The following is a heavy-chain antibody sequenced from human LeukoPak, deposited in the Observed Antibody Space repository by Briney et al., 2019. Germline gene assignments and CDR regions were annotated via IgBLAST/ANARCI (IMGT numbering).Heavy chain of an antibody. D-gene: IGHD6-13*01. Sequence: PGGSLRLSCAASGFIVSPYEMGWVRQAPGKGLEWLSYIKGDGTTYYADSVRGRFTFSRDNARNSVYLHMSSLRAEDTALYYCARFSITWYVAFDLWGQGTVVTVSS. CDR2: IKGDGTT. CDR1: GFIVSPYE. J-gene: IGHJ3*01. CDR3: ARFSITWYVAFDL. V-gene: IGHV3-48*03.